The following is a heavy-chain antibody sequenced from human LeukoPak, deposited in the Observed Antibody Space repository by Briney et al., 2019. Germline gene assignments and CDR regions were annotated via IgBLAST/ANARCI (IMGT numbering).Heavy chain of an antibody. J-gene: IGHJ4*02. Sequence: GSLRLSCAASGFTFSNYAMSWVRQAPGKGLEWVSGTSGRGDGTYYGDSVKGRFTISRDNSKNTLYLQMNSLRAEDTAVYYCAKEKQRNFDYWGQGTLVTVSS. V-gene: IGHV3-23*01. CDR3: AKEKQRNFDY. CDR1: GFTFSNYA. CDR2: TSGRGDGT.